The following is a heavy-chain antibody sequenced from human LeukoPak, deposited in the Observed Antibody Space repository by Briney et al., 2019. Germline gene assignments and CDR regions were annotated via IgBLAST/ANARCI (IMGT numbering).Heavy chain of an antibody. CDR2: ISSSGSTI. Sequence: GGSLRLSCAASRFTFSSYEMDWVRQAPGKGLEWVSYISSSGSTIYYADSVKGRFTISRDNAKNSLYLQMNSLRAEDTAVYYCAELGITMIGGVWGKGTTVTISS. CDR3: AELGITMIGGV. J-gene: IGHJ6*04. V-gene: IGHV3-48*03. CDR1: RFTFSSYE. D-gene: IGHD3-10*02.